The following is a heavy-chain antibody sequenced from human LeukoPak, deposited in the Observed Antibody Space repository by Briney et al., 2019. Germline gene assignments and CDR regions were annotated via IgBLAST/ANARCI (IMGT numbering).Heavy chain of an antibody. Sequence: GESLKISCKGSGYSFTSYWVAWVRQMPGKGLEWMGVIYPSDSDTRYSPSFQGQVTISADKSITTAFLQWGSLKASDTAIYYCAAADGYFDYWGQGTLVTVSS. J-gene: IGHJ4*02. CDR3: AAADGYFDY. CDR1: GYSFTSYW. V-gene: IGHV5-51*01. CDR2: IYPSDSDT. D-gene: IGHD6-13*01.